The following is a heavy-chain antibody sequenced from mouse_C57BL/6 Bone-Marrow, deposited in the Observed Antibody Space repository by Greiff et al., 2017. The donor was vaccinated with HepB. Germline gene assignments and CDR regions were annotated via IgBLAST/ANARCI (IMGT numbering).Heavy chain of an antibody. J-gene: IGHJ2*01. V-gene: IGHV5-6*01. Sequence: EVKLVESGGDLVKPGGSLKLSCAASGFTFSSYGMSWVRQTPDKRLEWVATISSGGSYTYYPDSVKGRFTISRDNAKNTLYLQRSSLKSEDTAMYYCARQAFFDYWGQGTTLTVSS. CDR3: ARQAFFDY. CDR2: ISSGGSYT. CDR1: GFTFSSYG.